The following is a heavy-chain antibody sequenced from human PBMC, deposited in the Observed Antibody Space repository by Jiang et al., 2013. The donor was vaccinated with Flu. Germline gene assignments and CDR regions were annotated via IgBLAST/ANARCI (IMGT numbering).Heavy chain of an antibody. Sequence: VQLLESGGALVQPGGSLRLSCAASGFNFRTYFMNWVRQAPGKGLEWVSYISDISRTIYYAGSVKGRFTISRDNAKNSLYLQTNSLRAEDSAVYYCARDREEGAIDYVGPGNPGHRLL. CDR3: ARDREEGAIDY. J-gene: IGHJ4*02. D-gene: IGHD1-26*01. CDR2: ISDISRTI. V-gene: IGHV3-48*01. CDR1: GFNFRTYF.